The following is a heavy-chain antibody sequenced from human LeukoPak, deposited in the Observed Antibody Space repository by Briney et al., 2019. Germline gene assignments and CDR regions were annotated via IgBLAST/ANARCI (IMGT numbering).Heavy chain of an antibody. Sequence: SETLSLTCTVSGGPVSSGTYYWSWIRQPPGKGLEWIGYIYYTGSATYSPSLKSRVTISVDTSKNQFSLKLTSVTAADTAVYYCARINSNYDAFDYWGQGTLVTVSS. CDR1: GGPVSSGTYY. J-gene: IGHJ4*02. V-gene: IGHV4-61*01. CDR3: ARINSNYDAFDY. CDR2: IYYTGSA. D-gene: IGHD4-11*01.